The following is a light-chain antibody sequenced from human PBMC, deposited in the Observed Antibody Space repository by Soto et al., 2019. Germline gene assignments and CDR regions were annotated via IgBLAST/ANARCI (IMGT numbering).Light chain of an antibody. Sequence: QSALTQPASVSGSPGQSISISCIGTSSDIGAFNYVSWYQHHPGKAPQLIIYDVTSRPSGVSNRFSASKSGNTASLTISGLQAEDEADYYCSSYTTRNTEVFGTGTKVTAL. CDR2: DVT. CDR1: SSDIGAFNY. J-gene: IGLJ1*01. CDR3: SSYTTRNTEV. V-gene: IGLV2-14*03.